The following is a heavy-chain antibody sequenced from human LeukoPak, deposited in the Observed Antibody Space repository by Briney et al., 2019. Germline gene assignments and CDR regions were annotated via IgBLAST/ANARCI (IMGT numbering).Heavy chain of an antibody. J-gene: IGHJ4*02. Sequence: PGGSLRLSCAASGFTFSSYAMSWVRQAPGKGLEWVSAISGSGGSTYYADSVKGRFTISRDNSKNTLYLQMNSLRAEDTAVYYCTRDLEYYDFWSGYYTSGQIDYWGQGTLVTVSS. D-gene: IGHD3-3*01. CDR2: ISGSGGST. CDR3: TRDLEYYDFWSGYYTSGQIDY. V-gene: IGHV3-23*01. CDR1: GFTFSSYA.